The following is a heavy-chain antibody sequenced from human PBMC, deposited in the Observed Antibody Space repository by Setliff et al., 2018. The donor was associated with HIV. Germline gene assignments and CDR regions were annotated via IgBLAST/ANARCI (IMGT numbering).Heavy chain of an antibody. CDR3: ARLNVEMFVVMAATPGWFGP. D-gene: IGHD2-15*01. V-gene: IGHV4-31*03. CDR2: ISYSGGS. CDR1: GDSISSDAYY. J-gene: IGHJ5*02. Sequence: SETLSLTCTVSGDSISSDAYYWSWIRQHPEKGLEWVGYISYSGGSYYNPSLKSRISISMDTSKNQFSLKLKSATAADTAVYYCARLNVEMFVVMAATPGWFGPWGQGILVTVSS.